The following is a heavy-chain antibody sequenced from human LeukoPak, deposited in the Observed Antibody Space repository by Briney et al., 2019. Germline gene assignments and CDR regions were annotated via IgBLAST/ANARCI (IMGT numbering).Heavy chain of an antibody. Sequence: ASVKVSCKASGYTFTKYGISWVRQAPGQGLEWMGWITPYNGNTNYAQNFHGRVTMTTDTSTSTAYMELSSLRSEDTAVYYCARDRSPCSGGSCYSYYYYGMDVWGQGTTVTVSS. V-gene: IGHV1-18*01. CDR2: ITPYNGNT. CDR3: ARDRSPCSGGSCYSYYYYGMDV. J-gene: IGHJ6*02. CDR1: GYTFTKYG. D-gene: IGHD2-15*01.